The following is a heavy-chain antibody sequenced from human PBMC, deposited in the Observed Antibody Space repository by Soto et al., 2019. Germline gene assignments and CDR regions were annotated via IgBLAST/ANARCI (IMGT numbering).Heavy chain of an antibody. D-gene: IGHD3-3*01. CDR3: ARDRARWSGYVPYYYYGMDV. J-gene: IGHJ6*02. CDR1: GGSFSGYY. V-gene: IGHV4-34*01. CDR2: INHSGST. Sequence: TLSLTCAVYGGSFSGYYWSRIRQPLGKGLEWIGEINHSGSTNYNPSLKSRVTISVDTSKNQFSLKLSSVTAADTAVYYCARDRARWSGYVPYYYYGMDVWGQGATVTVSS.